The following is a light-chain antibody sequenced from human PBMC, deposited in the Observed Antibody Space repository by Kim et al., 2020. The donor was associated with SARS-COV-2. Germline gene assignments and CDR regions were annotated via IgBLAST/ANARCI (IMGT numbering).Light chain of an antibody. CDR2: DAS. CDR1: QSVSGD. Sequence: LCPRERPTLSCRASQSVSGDLAWYQQKPGQAPRLFSYDASNRATGIPARFSGSGSGTDFTLTICSVEPEDFAVYYCLRRSNWLRTFGQGTRLESK. J-gene: IGKJ5*01. CDR3: LRRSNWLRT. V-gene: IGKV3-11*01.